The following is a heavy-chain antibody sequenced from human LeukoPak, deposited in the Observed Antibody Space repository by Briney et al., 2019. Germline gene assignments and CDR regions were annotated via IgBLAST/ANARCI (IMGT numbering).Heavy chain of an antibody. CDR1: GFTFSTYA. D-gene: IGHD1-7*01. J-gene: IGHJ4*02. V-gene: IGHV3-23*01. CDR2: ISGGGYTT. CDR3: ARAEVGTAYFDS. Sequence: PGGSLRLSCVASGFTFSTYAMSWVRQAPGKGLEWVSVISGGGYTTYYADSTKGRFSISRDISKGTLNLRMDSLRAEDTAVYYCARAEVGTAYFDSWGQGILVTLSS.